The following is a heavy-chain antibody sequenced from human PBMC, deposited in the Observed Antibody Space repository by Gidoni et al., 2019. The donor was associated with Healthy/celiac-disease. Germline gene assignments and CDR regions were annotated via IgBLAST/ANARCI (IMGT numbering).Heavy chain of an antibody. V-gene: IGHV3-48*02. J-gene: IGHJ4*02. CDR3: ARAPPGYSNSWFVRYFDY. Sequence: EVQLVESGGGLVQPGGSWRLSCAVYGFTFSRYSMNWGRAAPGKGLEWGSFIASSISTISYADSVNGRFTISRGNSKNALYLLMNSLSDQGTAVYYCARAPPGYSNSWFVRYFDYWGQGTLVTVSS. CDR1: GFTFSRYS. CDR2: IASSISTI. D-gene: IGHD6-13*01.